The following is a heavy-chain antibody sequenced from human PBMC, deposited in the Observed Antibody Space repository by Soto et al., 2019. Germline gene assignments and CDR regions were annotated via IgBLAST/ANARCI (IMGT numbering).Heavy chain of an antibody. CDR1: GFTFSSSS. Sequence: GGSLRLSCAASGFTFSSSSMNWVRQAPGKGLEWVSYISHNNNNIYYADSVKGRFTISRDNAKNSLYLQMTSLRVEDTAVYYCARATGYSTGPTRFDPRGQGTLVTVSS. D-gene: IGHD6-19*01. CDR2: ISHNNNNI. CDR3: ARATGYSTGPTRFDP. J-gene: IGHJ5*02. V-gene: IGHV3-48*01.